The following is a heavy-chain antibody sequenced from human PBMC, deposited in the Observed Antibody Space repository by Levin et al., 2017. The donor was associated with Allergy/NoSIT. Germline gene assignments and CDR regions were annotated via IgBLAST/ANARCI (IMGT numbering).Heavy chain of an antibody. D-gene: IGHD6-13*01. V-gene: IGHV4-59*08. Sequence: PSETLSLTCTVSGGSISSYYWSWIRQPPGKGLEWIGYIYYSGSTNYNPSLKSRVTISVDTSKNQFSLKLSSVTAADTAVYYCARYKRGAGLAAAFRLNWYFDLWGRGTLVTVSS. J-gene: IGHJ2*01. CDR3: ARYKRGAGLAAAFRLNWYFDL. CDR2: IYYSGST. CDR1: GGSISSYY.